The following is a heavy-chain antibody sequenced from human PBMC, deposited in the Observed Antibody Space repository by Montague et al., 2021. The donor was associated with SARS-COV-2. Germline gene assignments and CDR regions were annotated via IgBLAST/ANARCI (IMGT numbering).Heavy chain of an antibody. J-gene: IGHJ3*02. CDR3: AKDASYDILSGPWSLWGGFAFDI. CDR1: GFTFSSYA. D-gene: IGHD3-9*01. V-gene: IGHV3-23*01. CDR2: ISGSGGST. Sequence: SLRLSCAASGFTFSSYAMSWVRQAPGKGLEWVSGISGSGGSTYYADSVKGRFTISRDNSKNTLYLQMNSLRAEDTAVYYCAKDASYDILSGPWSLWGGFAFDIWGQGTMVTVSS.